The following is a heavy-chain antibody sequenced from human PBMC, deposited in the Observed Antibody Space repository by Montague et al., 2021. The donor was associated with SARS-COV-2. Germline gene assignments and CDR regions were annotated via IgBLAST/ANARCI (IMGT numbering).Heavy chain of an antibody. CDR3: ARTEYNWNDWFDP. V-gene: IGHV4-59*13. D-gene: IGHD1-20*01. CDR1: GGSISSYH. Sequence: SETLSLTSSVSGGSISSYHWSWIRQSPGKGPEWIGYIFHSGITDYNPSLKSRVTISVDMSKNQFSLQLNSVTAADSAVYYCARTEYNWNDWFDPWGQGTLVTVSS. CDR2: IFHSGIT. J-gene: IGHJ5*02.